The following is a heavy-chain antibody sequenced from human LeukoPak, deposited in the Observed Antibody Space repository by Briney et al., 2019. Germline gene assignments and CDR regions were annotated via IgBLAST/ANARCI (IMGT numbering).Heavy chain of an antibody. Sequence: KVSCKASGYAFTSYGISWVRQAPGQGLEWMGWISAYNGNTNYAQKLQGRVTMTTDTSTSTAYMELRSLRSDDTAVYYCARDSTYDYVWGSYRYPFDYWGQGTLVTVSS. D-gene: IGHD3-16*02. J-gene: IGHJ4*02. V-gene: IGHV1-18*01. CDR3: ARDSTYDYVWGSYRYPFDY. CDR1: GYAFTSYG. CDR2: ISAYNGNT.